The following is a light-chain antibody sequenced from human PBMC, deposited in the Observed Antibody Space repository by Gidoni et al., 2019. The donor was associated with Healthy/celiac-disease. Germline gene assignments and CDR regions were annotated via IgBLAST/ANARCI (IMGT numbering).Light chain of an antibody. CDR1: SSDVGGYIY. CDR2: DVS. Sequence: LTQPASVSGSPGQSITISCTGTSSDVGGYIYVSWYQQHPGKAPKLMIYDVSNRPSGVSNRFSGSKSGNTASLTISGLQAEDEADYYCSSYTSSSTVFGGGTKLTVL. J-gene: IGLJ2*01. V-gene: IGLV2-14*01. CDR3: SSYTSSSTV.